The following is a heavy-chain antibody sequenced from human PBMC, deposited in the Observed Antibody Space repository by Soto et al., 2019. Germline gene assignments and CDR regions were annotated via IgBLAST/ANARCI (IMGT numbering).Heavy chain of an antibody. V-gene: IGHV3-30*18. CDR2: ISYDGSNK. CDR3: AKDQGGITIFGVALRIYYGMDV. J-gene: IGHJ6*02. D-gene: IGHD3-3*01. CDR1: GFTFSSYG. Sequence: PVGSLRLSCAASGFTFSSYGMHWVRQAPGKGLEWVAVISYDGSNKYYADSVKGRFTISRDNSKNTLYLQMNSLRAEDTAVYYCAKDQGGITIFGVALRIYYGMDVWGQGTTVTVSS.